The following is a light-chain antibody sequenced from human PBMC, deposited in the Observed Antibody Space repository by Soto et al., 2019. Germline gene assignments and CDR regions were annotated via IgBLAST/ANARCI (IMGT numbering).Light chain of an antibody. CDR3: QHSVT. Sequence: DIQMTQSPSTLSASVGDRVTITCRASQSISSWLAWYQQKPGKAPKLLIYKASSLESGVPSRFSGSGSGTECTRPISSLQPEDLATYYCQHSVTFGQGTKVEIK. V-gene: IGKV1-5*03. J-gene: IGKJ1*01. CDR2: KAS. CDR1: QSISSW.